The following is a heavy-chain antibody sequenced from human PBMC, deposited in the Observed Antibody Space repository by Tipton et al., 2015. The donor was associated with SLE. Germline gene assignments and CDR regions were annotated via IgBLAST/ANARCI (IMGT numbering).Heavy chain of an antibody. V-gene: IGHV4-4*07. D-gene: IGHD1-26*01. CDR3: ARSAEGIVGATLAFDI. J-gene: IGHJ3*02. CDR1: GGSISSYY. Sequence: TLSLTCTVSGGSISSYYWSWIRQPAGKGLEWIGRIYTSGSTNYNPSLKSRVTMSVDTSKNQFSLKLSSVTAADTAVYYCARSAEGIVGATLAFDIWGQGTMVTVSS. CDR2: IYTSGST.